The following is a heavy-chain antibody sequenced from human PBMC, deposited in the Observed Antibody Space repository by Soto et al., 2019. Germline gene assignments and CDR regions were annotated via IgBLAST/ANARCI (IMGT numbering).Heavy chain of an antibody. CDR2: INHSGST. D-gene: IGHD6-13*01. CDR3: ARGRSIAAAGTPPYYFDY. Sequence: SETLSLTCAVYGGSFSGYYWSWIRQPPGKGLEWIGGINHSGSTNYNPSLKSRVTISVDTSKNQFSLKLSSVTAADTAVYYCARGRSIAAAGTPPYYFDYWGQGTLVTVSS. V-gene: IGHV4-34*01. CDR1: GGSFSGYY. J-gene: IGHJ4*02.